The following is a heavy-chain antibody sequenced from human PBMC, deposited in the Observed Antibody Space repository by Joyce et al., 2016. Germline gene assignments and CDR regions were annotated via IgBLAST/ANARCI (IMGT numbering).Heavy chain of an antibody. CDR1: GYIFSSYA. J-gene: IGHJ3*01. CDR3: AKYIMTSGSSPYAYDV. Sequence: EVQLLESGGGLVQPGGSLRLSCAASGYIFSSYAVSWVRQAPGKGLEWVSGISGGGGRTFYADSVKGRFTISRDNSKNTVYLQMNSLRAEDTAVYYCAKYIMTSGSSPYAYDVWGQGTKVTVSS. V-gene: IGHV3-23*01. D-gene: IGHD3-10*01. CDR2: ISGGGGRT.